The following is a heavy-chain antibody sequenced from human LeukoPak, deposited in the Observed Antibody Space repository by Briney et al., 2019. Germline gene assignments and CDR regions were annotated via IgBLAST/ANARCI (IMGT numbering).Heavy chain of an antibody. CDR2: IYHSGST. D-gene: IGHD4-17*01. V-gene: IGHV4-30-2*01. CDR3: ARGTITTVTDS. Sequence: SETLSLTCTVSGGSISNNHYYWTWIRQPPGKGLEWIGYIYHSGSTYYNPSLESRVSISVDESKTQLSLRLESVTAADTAVYYCARGTITTVTDSWGPGTLVTVSS. J-gene: IGHJ4*02. CDR1: GGSISNNHYY.